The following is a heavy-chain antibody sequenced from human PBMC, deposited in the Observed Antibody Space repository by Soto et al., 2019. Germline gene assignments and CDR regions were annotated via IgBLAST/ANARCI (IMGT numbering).Heavy chain of an antibody. CDR2: IPHDGTYQ. CDR1: GFTFSSYG. D-gene: IGHD1-1*01. V-gene: IGHV3-30*19. CDR3: VRDDDNLDNGLDH. Sequence: QVQLVESGGGVVQPGGSLRLSCTASGFTFSSYGMHWVRQAPGKGLQCVAVIPHDGTYQYYLDSVKGRFTISRDNSKDTLYLQMNSLRVEDTAVYYCVRDDDNLDNGLDHWGPGTLVTVSS. J-gene: IGHJ4*02.